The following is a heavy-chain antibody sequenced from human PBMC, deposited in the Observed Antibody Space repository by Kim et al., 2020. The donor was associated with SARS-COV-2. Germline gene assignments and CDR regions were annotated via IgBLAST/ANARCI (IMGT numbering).Heavy chain of an antibody. CDR3: ARSAVVVN. Sequence: GSPSYAQKSPGRVTMTRDTSTSTVYMGLSSLRSEDTAVYYCARSAVVVNWGQGTLVTVSS. V-gene: IGHV1-46*01. J-gene: IGHJ4*02. D-gene: IGHD3-22*01. CDR2: GSP.